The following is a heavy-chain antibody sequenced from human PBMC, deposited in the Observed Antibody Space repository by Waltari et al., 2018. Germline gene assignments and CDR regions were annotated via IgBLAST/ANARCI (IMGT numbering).Heavy chain of an antibody. CDR1: GYTFTSYG. D-gene: IGHD3-3*01. CDR2: ISAYNGNT. CDR3: ARELRGGITIFGVAVDY. J-gene: IGHJ4*02. V-gene: IGHV1-18*01. Sequence: QVQLVQSGAEVKKPGASVKVSCKASGYTFTSYGISWVRQAPGQGLEWMGWISAYNGNTNYAQKTQGRVTMTTDTSTSTAYMELRSLRADDTAVYYCARELRGGITIFGVAVDYWGQGTLVTVSS.